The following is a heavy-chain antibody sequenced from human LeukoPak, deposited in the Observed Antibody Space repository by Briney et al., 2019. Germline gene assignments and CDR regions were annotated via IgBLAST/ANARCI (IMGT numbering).Heavy chain of an antibody. CDR1: GFTFSSYW. Sequence: GGSLRLSCAASGFTFSSYWLSWVRQAPGKGLEWVASIEQDGSQKYYVDSVRGRFTISRDNAKNSVYLQTNSLRVEDTAVYYCARDRLTSGSYFFDYWGQGTLVTVSS. CDR3: ARDRLTSGSYFFDY. D-gene: IGHD1-26*01. V-gene: IGHV3-7*01. J-gene: IGHJ4*02. CDR2: IEQDGSQK.